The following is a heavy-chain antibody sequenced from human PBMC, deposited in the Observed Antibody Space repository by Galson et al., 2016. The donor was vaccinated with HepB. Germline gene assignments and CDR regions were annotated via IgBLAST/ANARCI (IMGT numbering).Heavy chain of an antibody. CDR2: IKSRTDGGTT. V-gene: IGHV3-15*07. Sequence: SLRLSCAASGFPFTKAWMNWVRQAPGKGLEWVGQIKSRTDGGTTEYGAPVNGRFTISRDDSENTVYLQMNNLKSDDTAVYYCITKGGISWPPYWGQGTLVIVSS. J-gene: IGHJ4*02. D-gene: IGHD6-13*01. CDR1: GFPFTKAW. CDR3: ITKGGISWPPY.